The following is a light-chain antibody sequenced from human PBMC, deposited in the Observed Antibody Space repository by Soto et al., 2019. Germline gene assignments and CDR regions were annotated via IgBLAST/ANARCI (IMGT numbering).Light chain of an antibody. V-gene: IGKV3-11*01. CDR1: QSIRTS. J-gene: IGKJ5*01. CDR2: DAS. Sequence: EILFTQSPATLSLSPGERATLYCRASQSIRTSLAWYQQKPGQATRLVMFDASNRANGVPARFGGSGSGTDFTLTINSLEPEDFAVYYCQQRNVWPPITFGQGTRLEI. CDR3: QQRNVWPPIT.